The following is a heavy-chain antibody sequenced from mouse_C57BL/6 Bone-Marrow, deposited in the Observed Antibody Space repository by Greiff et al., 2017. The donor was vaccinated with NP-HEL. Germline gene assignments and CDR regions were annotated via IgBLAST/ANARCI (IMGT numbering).Heavy chain of an antibody. J-gene: IGHJ4*01. V-gene: IGHV1-39*01. Sequence: EVKVVESGPELVKPGASVKISCKASGYSFTDYNMNWVKQSNGKSLEWIGVINPNYGTTSYNQKFKGKATLTVDQSSSTAYMQLNSLTSEDSAVYYCARSTVVASYYAMDYWGQGTSVTVSS. CDR3: ARSTVVASYYAMDY. CDR2: INPNYGTT. D-gene: IGHD1-1*01. CDR1: GYSFTDYN.